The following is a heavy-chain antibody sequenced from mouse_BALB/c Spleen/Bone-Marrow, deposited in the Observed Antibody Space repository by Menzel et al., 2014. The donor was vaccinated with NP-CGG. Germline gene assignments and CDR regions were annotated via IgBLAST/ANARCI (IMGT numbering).Heavy chain of an antibody. D-gene: IGHD2-4*01. J-gene: IGHJ4*01. V-gene: IGHV1-69*01. CDR1: GYTFTDKW. CDR3: ARGGHDFSLDY. Sequence: VQLQQSGAEFVMPGASVKMSCKASGYTFTDKWMHWVKQRPGQGLEWIGAIDTSDSYINYNQKFKGKASLTVDASSSTAYMHLSSLTSDDSAVYYCARGGHDFSLDYWVQGTSVIVSS. CDR2: IDTSDSYI.